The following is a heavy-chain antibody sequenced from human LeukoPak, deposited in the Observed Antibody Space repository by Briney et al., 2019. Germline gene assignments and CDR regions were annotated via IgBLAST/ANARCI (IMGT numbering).Heavy chain of an antibody. J-gene: IGHJ3*02. CDR3: ASPSGGRYRDDALDI. D-gene: IGHD3-10*01. V-gene: IGHV4-61*08. CDR2: ISYTGTT. Sequence: PSETLSLTCNVSGGSVSSGAYYWSWIRQPPGKRLEWIGYISYTGTTNYNPSPRSRVTISVDMSKNQISLKLNSVTAADTAVYHCASPSGGRYRDDALDIWGQGTMVTVSS. CDR1: GGSVSSGAYY.